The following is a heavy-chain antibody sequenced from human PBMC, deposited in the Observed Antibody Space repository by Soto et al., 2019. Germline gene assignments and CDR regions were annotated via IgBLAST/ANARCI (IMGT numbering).Heavy chain of an antibody. Sequence: PSETLSLTCAVYGGSFSGYYWSWIRQPPGKGLEWIGEINHSGSTNYNPSLKSRVTISVDTSKNQFSLKLSSVTAADMVLFYFARPGYGDYRDAWFDPGGRGTLVTFSS. CDR3: ARPGYGDYRDAWFDP. CDR1: GGSFSGYY. J-gene: IGHJ5*02. D-gene: IGHD4-17*01. CDR2: INHSGST. V-gene: IGHV4-34*01.